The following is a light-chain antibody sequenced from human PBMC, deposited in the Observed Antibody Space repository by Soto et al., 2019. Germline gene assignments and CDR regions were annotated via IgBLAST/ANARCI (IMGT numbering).Light chain of an antibody. J-gene: IGLJ1*01. V-gene: IGLV2-23*01. CDR1: SIYVGTYNL. Sequence: SALTQPASVSGSPGQSITISCTGTSIYVGTYNLVSWYQHHPGKAPKLLIYDGTKRPSGVSNRLSGSKSGNTASLTISGLQAEDEADYYCCSYATSISYVFGAGTKVAVL. CDR3: CSYATSISYV. CDR2: DGT.